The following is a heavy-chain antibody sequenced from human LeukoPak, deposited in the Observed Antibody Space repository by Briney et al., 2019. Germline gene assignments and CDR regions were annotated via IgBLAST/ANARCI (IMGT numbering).Heavy chain of an antibody. D-gene: IGHD5-18*01. J-gene: IGHJ4*02. CDR3: ARGRYSYGYYFDY. CDR1: GGSISSYY. Sequence: SETLSPTCTVSGGSISSYYWSWIRQPPGKGLEWIGCIYYSGSTNYNPSLKSRVTISVDTSKNQFSLKLSSVTAADTAVYYCARGRYSYGYYFDYWGQGTLVTVSS. CDR2: IYYSGST. V-gene: IGHV4-59*01.